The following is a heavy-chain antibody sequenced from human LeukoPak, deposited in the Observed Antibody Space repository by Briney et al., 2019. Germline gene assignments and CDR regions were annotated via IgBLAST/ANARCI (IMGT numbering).Heavy chain of an antibody. J-gene: IGHJ6*03. Sequence: ASVKVSCKASGYTFTSYGISWVRQAPGQGLEWMGWISAYSGNTNYAQKLQGRVTMTTDTSTSTAYMELRSLRSDDTAVYYCARGESRSSSPPYSYYYYYMDVWGKGTTVTVSS. CDR1: GYTFTSYG. V-gene: IGHV1-18*01. CDR3: ARGESRSSSPPYSYYYYYMDV. CDR2: ISAYSGNT. D-gene: IGHD6-6*01.